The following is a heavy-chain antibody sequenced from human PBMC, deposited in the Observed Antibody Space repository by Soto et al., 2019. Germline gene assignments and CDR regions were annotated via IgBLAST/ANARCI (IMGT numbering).Heavy chain of an antibody. Sequence: AGESLKISCKGSGYSFTSYWISWVRQMPGKGLEWMGRIDPSDSYTNYSPSFQGHVTISADKSISTAYLQWSSLKASDTATYYCARRFSSSWYGPFGFDYWGQGTLVTVSS. D-gene: IGHD6-13*01. CDR1: GYSFTSYW. CDR2: IDPSDSYT. CDR3: ARRFSSSWYGPFGFDY. J-gene: IGHJ4*02. V-gene: IGHV5-10-1*01.